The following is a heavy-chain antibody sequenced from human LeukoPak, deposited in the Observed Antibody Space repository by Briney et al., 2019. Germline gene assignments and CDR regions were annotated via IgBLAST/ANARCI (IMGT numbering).Heavy chain of an antibody. D-gene: IGHD3-10*01. J-gene: IGHJ4*02. CDR2: MSYDGDNK. CDR3: ARGVLAVRGVRLDY. CDR1: GFTFSSYA. Sequence: PGRSLRLSCAASGFTFSSYALHWVRQAPGKGLEWVAVMSYDGDNKYYADSVKGRFTISRDNSKNTLYLQMNSLRVEDTAVYYCARGVLAVRGVRLDYWGQGTLVTVSS. V-gene: IGHV3-30*14.